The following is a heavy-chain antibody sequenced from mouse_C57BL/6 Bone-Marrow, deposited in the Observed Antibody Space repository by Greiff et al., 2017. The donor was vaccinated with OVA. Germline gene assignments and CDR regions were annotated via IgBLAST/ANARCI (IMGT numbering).Heavy chain of an antibody. J-gene: IGHJ2*01. CDR2: IDPSDSYT. D-gene: IGHD2-3*01. CDR3: ARGGLYDGYYLDY. CDR1: GYTFTSYW. V-gene: IGHV1-50*01. Sequence: QVQLQQPGAELVKPGASVKLSCKASGYTFTSYWMQWVKQRPGQGLEWIGEIDPSDSYTNYNQKFKGKATLTVDTSSSTAYMQLSSLTSEDAAVYYYARGGLYDGYYLDYWGQGTTLTVSS.